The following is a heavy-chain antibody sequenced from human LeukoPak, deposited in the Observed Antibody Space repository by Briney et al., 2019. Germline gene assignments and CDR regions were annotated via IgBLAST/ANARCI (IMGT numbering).Heavy chain of an antibody. D-gene: IGHD6-13*01. CDR2: IYPGNSDT. CDR3: ARNGAAGTPNRFFNWFDP. Sequence: GESLKISCKGSGYSFNTYWIGWVRPMPGKGLEWMGLIYPGNSDTRYSPSFQGQVTFSADKSIDTAYLQWNSLQALDTAIYYCARNGAAGTPNRFFNWFDPWGQGTLVTVSS. J-gene: IGHJ5*02. V-gene: IGHV5-51*01. CDR1: GYSFNTYW.